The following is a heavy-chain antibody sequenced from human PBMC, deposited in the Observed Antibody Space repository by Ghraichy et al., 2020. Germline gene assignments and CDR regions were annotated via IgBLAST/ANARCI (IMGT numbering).Heavy chain of an antibody. D-gene: IGHD3-22*01. V-gene: IGHV4-39*01. CDR2: IFYTGST. CDR1: GGSISSSSYY. Sequence: SETLSLTCTVSGGSISSSSYYWGWIRQPPGKGLEWIATIFYTGSTNYNPSLKSRVTITVDTSKNQFSLKLSSVTAADTAGYYCARLSYYDGGGYHWYFDLWVRGTLVTVSS. J-gene: IGHJ2*01. CDR3: ARLSYYDGGGYHWYFDL.